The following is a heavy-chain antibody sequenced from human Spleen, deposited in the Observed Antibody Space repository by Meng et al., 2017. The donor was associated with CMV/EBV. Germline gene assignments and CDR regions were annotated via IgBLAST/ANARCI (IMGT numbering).Heavy chain of an antibody. V-gene: IGHV3-64*02. CDR3: AKGEYCSSTSCYSNGMDV. Sequence: GGSLRLSCAASGFTFSSYAMHWVRQAPGKGLEYVSAISSNGGSTYYADSVKGRFTISRDNSKNTLYLQMGSLRAEDMAVYYCAKGEYCSSTSCYSNGMDVWGQGTTVTVSS. CDR2: ISSNGGST. J-gene: IGHJ6*02. CDR1: GFTFSSYA. D-gene: IGHD2-2*01.